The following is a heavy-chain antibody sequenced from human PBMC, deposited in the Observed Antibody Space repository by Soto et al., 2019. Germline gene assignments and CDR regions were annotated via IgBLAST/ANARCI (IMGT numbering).Heavy chain of an antibody. J-gene: IGHJ5*02. CDR2: INGDGSST. CDR1: GFSFNNYW. Sequence: EVPLVESGGGLVQPGGSLRLSCAASGFSFNNYWMNWVRQAPGKGLLWVSRINGDGSSTSYADSVKGRFTISRDNAKNTLYLHMNSLSADDTAVYYCTRGSPTGGNWFDPWGQGTLVTVSS. V-gene: IGHV3-74*01. D-gene: IGHD3-10*01. CDR3: TRGSPTGGNWFDP.